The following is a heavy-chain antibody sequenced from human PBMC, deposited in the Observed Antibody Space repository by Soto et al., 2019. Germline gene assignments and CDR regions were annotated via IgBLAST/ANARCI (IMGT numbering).Heavy chain of an antibody. CDR2: TSYDGSYK. D-gene: IGHD3-16*01. J-gene: IGHJ4*02. Sequence: QVQLVESGGGVVQSGRSRRLSCLAPGFIFSTYGMHWVRQAPGMGREWVAATSYDGSYKYYADSVKGRFTISRDNSKNTLYLEINSLTDEDTAVYSCARDVTGGSRLGQRSEYFDHWGRGTLVTVSS. CDR3: ARDVTGGSRLGQRSEYFDH. V-gene: IGHV3-30*03. CDR1: GFIFSTYG.